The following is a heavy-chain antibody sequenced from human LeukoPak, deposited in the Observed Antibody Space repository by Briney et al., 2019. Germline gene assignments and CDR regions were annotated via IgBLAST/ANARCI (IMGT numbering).Heavy chain of an antibody. Sequence: SETLSLTCTVSGYSISSGYYWGWIRQPPGKGLEWIGSIYHSGSTNYNPSLKSRVTISVDTSKNQFSLKLSSVTAADTAVYYCARHGCSSTSCYGATGGFDPWGQGTLVTVSS. D-gene: IGHD2-2*01. J-gene: IGHJ5*02. V-gene: IGHV4-38-2*02. CDR2: IYHSGST. CDR1: GYSISSGYY. CDR3: ARHGCSSTSCYGATGGFDP.